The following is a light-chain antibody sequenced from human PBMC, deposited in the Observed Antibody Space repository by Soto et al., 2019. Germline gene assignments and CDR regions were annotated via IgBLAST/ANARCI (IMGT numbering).Light chain of an antibody. V-gene: IGLV2-8*01. J-gene: IGLJ1*01. CDR2: EVV. Sequence: SQSRAACGSPGQAVTISCTGTKNDIGVYDFVSWYQHHPGKAPRLIIYEVVQRPSGVPDRFSGSKSGNTASPTVSGLQAADEADHFCKSYAGSNNHVFGSGTKVTVL. CDR3: KSYAGSNNHV. CDR1: KNDIGVYDF.